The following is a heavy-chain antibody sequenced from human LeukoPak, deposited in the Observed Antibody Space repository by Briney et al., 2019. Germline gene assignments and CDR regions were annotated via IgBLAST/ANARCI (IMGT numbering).Heavy chain of an antibody. V-gene: IGHV4-4*02. CDR1: GGSISSSNW. CDR3: ARDICRTSCYVGWFDP. J-gene: IGHJ5*02. CDR2: IYHSGST. Sequence: PSGTLSLTCAVSGGSISSSNWWSWVRQPPGKGLEWIGEIYHSGSTYYNPSLKSRVTISVDRSKNQLSLKLSSVTAADTAVYYCARDICRTSCYVGWFDPWGQGTLVTVSS. D-gene: IGHD2-2*01.